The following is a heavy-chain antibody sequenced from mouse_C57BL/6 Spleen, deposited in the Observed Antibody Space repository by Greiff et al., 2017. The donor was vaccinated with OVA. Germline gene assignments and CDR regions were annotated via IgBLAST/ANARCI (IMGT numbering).Heavy chain of an antibody. Sequence: EVKLVESGGGLVQPGGSLSLSCAASGFTFTDYYMSWVRQPPGKALEWLGFIRNKANGYTTEYSASVKGGFTISRDNSQSILYLQMNALRAEDSATYYCARYRWDYFDYWGQGTTLTVSS. J-gene: IGHJ2*01. CDR2: IRNKANGYTT. CDR1: GFTFTDYY. CDR3: ARYRWDYFDY. D-gene: IGHD1-1*02. V-gene: IGHV7-3*01.